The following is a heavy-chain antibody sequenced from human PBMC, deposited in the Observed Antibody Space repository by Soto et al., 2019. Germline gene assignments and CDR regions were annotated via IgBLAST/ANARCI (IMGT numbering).Heavy chain of an antibody. Sequence: PSETLSLTCAVSGGSISSGGYSWSWIRQPPGKGLEWIGYIYHSGSTYYNPSLKSRVTISVDRSKNQFSLKLSSVTAADTAVYYCASGEYYPLDDWGQGTLVTVSS. D-gene: IGHD1-26*01. CDR2: IYHSGST. V-gene: IGHV4-30-2*01. CDR1: GGSISSGGYS. CDR3: ASGEYYPLDD. J-gene: IGHJ4*02.